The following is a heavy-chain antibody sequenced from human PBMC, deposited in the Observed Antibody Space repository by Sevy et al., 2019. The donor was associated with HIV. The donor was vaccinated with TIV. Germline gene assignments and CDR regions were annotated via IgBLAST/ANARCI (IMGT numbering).Heavy chain of an antibody. J-gene: IGHJ6*02. CDR3: ARLTTQPTSDLYGMDV. V-gene: IGHV1-2*02. Sequence: ASVKVSCKASGYIFTDYYIHWVRQAPGQGLEWMAWINSASGVTNYAQKFQGEVTVTRDTSLSTAYLELTRLKTNDTAIYYCARLTTQPTSDLYGMDVWGQGTTVTVSS. D-gene: IGHD4-17*01. CDR1: GYIFTDYY. CDR2: INSASGVT.